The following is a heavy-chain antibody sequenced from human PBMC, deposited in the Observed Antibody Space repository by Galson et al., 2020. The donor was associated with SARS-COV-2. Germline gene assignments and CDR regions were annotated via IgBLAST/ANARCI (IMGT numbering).Heavy chain of an antibody. CDR2: IYHSGST. D-gene: IGHD3-22*01. V-gene: IGHV4-59*08. J-gene: IGHJ3*02. CDR1: GGSITTYY. CDR3: ARHRFTYDSRGGGAFDI. Sequence: ASETLSLTCTVSGGSITTYYWSWIRLPPGKGLEWIGYIYHSGSTNYNPSLKSRVTISVDTSKNQFSLKLRSVTAADTAVYNCARHRFTYDSRGGGAFDIWGQGTMVTVSS.